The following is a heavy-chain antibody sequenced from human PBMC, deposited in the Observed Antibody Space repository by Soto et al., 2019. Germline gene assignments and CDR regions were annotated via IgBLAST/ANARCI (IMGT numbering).Heavy chain of an antibody. Sequence: ASVKVSCKASGYTFTSYGISWVRQAPGQGLEWMGWISAYNGNTNYAQKLQGRVTMTTDTSTSTAYMELRSLRSDDTAVYYCARDTPRGAARFLEWLSIPGYYYGMDVWGQGTTVTVSS. CDR2: ISAYNGNT. CDR3: ARDTPRGAARFLEWLSIPGYYYGMDV. D-gene: IGHD3-3*01. V-gene: IGHV1-18*01. J-gene: IGHJ6*02. CDR1: GYTFTSYG.